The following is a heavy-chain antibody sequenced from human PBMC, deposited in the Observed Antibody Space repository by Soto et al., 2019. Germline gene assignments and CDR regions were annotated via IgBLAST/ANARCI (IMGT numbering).Heavy chain of an antibody. V-gene: IGHV4-31*03. CDR1: GGSISTGGYY. Sequence: QVQLQESGPGLVKPSQTLSLTCTVSGGSISTGGYYWSWIRQHPGKGLGWIGYIYNSATTYYNPSLRSRVTISVDTSKNQFSLKLSSVTVADTAVYYCARDPAPWGQGALVTVSS. CDR2: IYNSATT. CDR3: ARDPAP. J-gene: IGHJ5*02.